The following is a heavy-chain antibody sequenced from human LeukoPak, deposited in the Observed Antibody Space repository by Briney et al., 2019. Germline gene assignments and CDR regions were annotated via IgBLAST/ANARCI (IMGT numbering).Heavy chain of an antibody. D-gene: IGHD3-22*01. CDR1: GFTIRNYW. V-gene: IGHV3-74*01. J-gene: IGHJ4*02. CDR3: ARDRGYSDSSGSLDY. Sequence: PGGSLRLSCVASGFTIRNYWMHWVRQAPGKGLVWASRISTDGSITTNADSVKGRFTFSRDNAKNTLYLQMTTLRAEDTAVYYCARDRGYSDSSGSLDYWGQGTLVTVSS. CDR2: ISTDGSIT.